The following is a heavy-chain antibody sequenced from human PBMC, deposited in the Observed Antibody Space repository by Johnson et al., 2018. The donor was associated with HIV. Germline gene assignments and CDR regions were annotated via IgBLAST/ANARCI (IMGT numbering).Heavy chain of an antibody. V-gene: IGHV3-7*01. CDR3: ARAAAPYYYGSGSYYFDTFDI. D-gene: IGHD3-10*01. CDR1: GFTFSSYA. J-gene: IGHJ3*02. Sequence: EVQLVESGGGVVQPGRSLRLSCAASGFTFSSYAMSWVRQAPGKGLEWVANIKQDGSEKYYVGSVKGRFTISRDNAKNSLYLQMNSLRAEDTAVYYCARAAAPYYYGSGSYYFDTFDIWGQGTMVTVSS. CDR2: IKQDGSEK.